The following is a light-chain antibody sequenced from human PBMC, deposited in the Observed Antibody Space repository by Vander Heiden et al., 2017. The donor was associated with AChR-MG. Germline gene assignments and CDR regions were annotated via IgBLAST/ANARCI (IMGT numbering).Light chain of an antibody. Sequence: EIVMTQSPATLSVSPGERATLSCRASQSVSSNLAWYQQKPGQAPRLLIYGASTRATGIPARFSGSGSGTEFTLTISSLQSEDFAVYYCQQYNNWPLFFGGETKVEIK. CDR2: GAS. J-gene: IGKJ4*01. V-gene: IGKV3-15*01. CDR1: QSVSSN. CDR3: QQYNNWPLF.